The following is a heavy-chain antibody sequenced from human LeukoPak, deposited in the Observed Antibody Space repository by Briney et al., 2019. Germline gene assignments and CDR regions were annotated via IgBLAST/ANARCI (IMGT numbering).Heavy chain of an antibody. Sequence: GGSLRLSCAASGFTFDDYTMHWVRQAPGKGLEWVSLISWDGGSAYYADSVKGRFTISRDNSKNSLYLQMNSLRTEDTALYYCAKTATTVTNYYGMDVWGQGTTVTVSS. CDR1: GFTFDDYT. CDR3: AKTATTVTNYYGMDV. CDR2: ISWDGGSA. J-gene: IGHJ6*02. V-gene: IGHV3-43*01. D-gene: IGHD4-17*01.